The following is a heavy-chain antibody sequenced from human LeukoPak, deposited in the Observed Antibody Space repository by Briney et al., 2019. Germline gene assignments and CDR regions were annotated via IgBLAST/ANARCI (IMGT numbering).Heavy chain of an antibody. V-gene: IGHV3-11*04. CDR3: PRGSEWDLLGSCDY. J-gene: IGHJ4*02. CDR2: ISSSGSTI. Sequence: GGSLRLSCAASGFTFSDYYMSWIRQAPGKGLEWVSYISSSGSTIYYADSVKGRFTISRDNAKNSLCLQMNSLRAEDTAVYYCPRGSEWDLLGSCDYWGQGTLVTVSS. D-gene: IGHD1-26*01. CDR1: GFTFSDYY.